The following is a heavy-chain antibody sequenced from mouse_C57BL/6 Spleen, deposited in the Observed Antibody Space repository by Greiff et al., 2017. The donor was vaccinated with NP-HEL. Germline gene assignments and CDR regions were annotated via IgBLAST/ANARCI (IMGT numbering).Heavy chain of an antibody. CDR3: AREGFSGSKGFAY. Sequence: QVQLQQPGAELVKPGASVKLSCKASGYTFTSYWMHWVKQRPGQGLEWIGMIHPNSGSTNYNEKFKSKATLTVDKSSSTAYMQLSSLTSEDSAVYYCAREGFSGSKGFAYWGQGTLVTVSA. CDR2: IHPNSGST. J-gene: IGHJ3*01. D-gene: IGHD1-3*01. CDR1: GYTFTSYW. V-gene: IGHV1-64*01.